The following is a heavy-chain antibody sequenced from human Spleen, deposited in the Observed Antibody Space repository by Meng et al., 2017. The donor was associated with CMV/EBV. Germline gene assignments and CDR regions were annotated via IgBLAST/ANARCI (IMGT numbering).Heavy chain of an antibody. CDR2: INPSGVSR. CDR1: YTFTSYY. Sequence: YTFTSYYLHWVRQAPGQGLEWMGIINPSGVSRSYAQKFQGRVTVTSDTSTNTVYMELSSLRFEDTATYYCAREGYSGGWFRAYYFDYWGQGTMVTVSS. J-gene: IGHJ4*02. V-gene: IGHV1-46*01. CDR3: AREGYSGGWFRAYYFDY. D-gene: IGHD6-19*01.